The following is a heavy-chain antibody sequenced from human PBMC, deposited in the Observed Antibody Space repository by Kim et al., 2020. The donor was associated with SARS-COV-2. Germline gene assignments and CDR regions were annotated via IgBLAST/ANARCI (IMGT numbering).Heavy chain of an antibody. Sequence: SETLTLTCAVSGCSISNTNDYWGWNRQPTGKELEWIASVYYSGNTYYNPSLKSRATISVDTSKNQFSLKVNSVTAADATEYYCARHGRLHGGTYYFDHWG. J-gene: IGHJ4*01. CDR2: VYYSGNT. V-gene: IGHV4-39*01. D-gene: IGHD1-26*01. CDR1: GCSISNTNDY. CDR3: ARHGRLHGGTYYFDH.